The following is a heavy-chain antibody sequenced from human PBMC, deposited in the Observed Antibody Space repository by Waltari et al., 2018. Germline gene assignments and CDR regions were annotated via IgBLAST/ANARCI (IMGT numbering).Heavy chain of an antibody. Sequence: EVQLVESGGGLVQPGGSLRLSVAASGFSFGDYGLNWVRQVPGKGPVWVSRINIDGSSTIYADSVKGRFTISRDNAKNTLYLQMNSLRADDTAVYYCVRRSIRGYIKEGPNWFDPWGQGTLVTVSS. CDR1: GFSFGDYG. D-gene: IGHD3-10*01. CDR3: VRRSIRGYIKEGPNWFDP. V-gene: IGHV3-74*01. J-gene: IGHJ5*02. CDR2: INIDGSST.